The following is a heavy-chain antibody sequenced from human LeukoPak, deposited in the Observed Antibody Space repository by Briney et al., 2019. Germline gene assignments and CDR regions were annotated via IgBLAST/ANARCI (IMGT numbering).Heavy chain of an antibody. D-gene: IGHD1/OR15-1a*01. CDR3: ARGEQSYYYYYMDV. V-gene: IGHV4-59*01. CDR2: IYYSGST. Sequence: PSETLSLTCTVSGGSISSYYWSWIRQPPGKGLEWIGYIYYSGSTNYNPSLKSRVTISVDTSKNQFSLKLSSVTAADTAVYYCARGEQSYYYYYMDVWGKGTTVTVSS. J-gene: IGHJ6*03. CDR1: GGSISSYY.